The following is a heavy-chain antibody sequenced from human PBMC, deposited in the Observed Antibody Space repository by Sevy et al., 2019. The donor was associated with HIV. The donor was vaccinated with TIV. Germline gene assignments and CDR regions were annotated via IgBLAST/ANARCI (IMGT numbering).Heavy chain of an antibody. CDR3: ATASSGLVDYYYYGMDV. CDR2: FDPEDGET. Sequence: ASVKVSCKVSGYTLTELSMHWVRQAPGKGLEWMGGFDPEDGETIYAQKFQGRVTMTEDTSTDTAYMELSSLRSEDTAGYYCATASSGLVDYYYYGMDVWGQGTTVTVSS. V-gene: IGHV1-24*01. D-gene: IGHD2-8*02. J-gene: IGHJ6*02. CDR1: GYTLTELS.